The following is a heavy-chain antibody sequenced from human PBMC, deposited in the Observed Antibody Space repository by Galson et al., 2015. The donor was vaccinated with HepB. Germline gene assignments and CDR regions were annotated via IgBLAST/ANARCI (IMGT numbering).Heavy chain of an antibody. CDR3: ARARNTIFGVVISGFDY. J-gene: IGHJ4*02. V-gene: IGHV3-48*01. CDR2: ISSSSSTI. D-gene: IGHD3-3*01. CDR1: GFTFSSYS. Sequence: SLRLSCAASGFTFSSYSMNWVRQAPGKGLEWVSYISSSSSTIYYADSVKGRFTISRDNAKNSLYLQMNSLRAEDTAVYYCARARNTIFGVVISGFDYWGQGTLVTVSS.